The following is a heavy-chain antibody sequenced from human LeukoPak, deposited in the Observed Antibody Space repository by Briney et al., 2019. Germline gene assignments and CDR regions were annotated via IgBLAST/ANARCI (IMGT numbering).Heavy chain of an antibody. D-gene: IGHD3-10*01. J-gene: IGHJ4*02. V-gene: IGHV4-39*01. Sequence: SETLSLTCIVSGGSISSSSYYWGWIRQPPGKGLEWIGSIYYSGSTYYNPSLKSRVTISVDTSKNQFSLKLSSVTAADTAVYYCARLGDFGFDYWGQGTLVTVSS. CDR1: GGSISSSSYY. CDR3: ARLGDFGFDY. CDR2: IYYSGST.